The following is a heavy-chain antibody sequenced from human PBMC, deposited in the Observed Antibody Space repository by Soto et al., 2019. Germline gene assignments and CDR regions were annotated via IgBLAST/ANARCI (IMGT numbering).Heavy chain of an antibody. CDR1: GFSLSTNGVA. J-gene: IGHJ4*02. Sequence: QITLKESGPTLVKPTQTLTLTCTFSGFSLSTNGVAVGWIRQPPGKALEWLALIYWDDDKRYSPSLKSRLTITKDTSKNQVVLTMTNMDPVDTATYYCAHRLPYYDSSGYYYYFDYWGQGTLVTVSS. V-gene: IGHV2-5*02. D-gene: IGHD3-22*01. CDR2: IYWDDDK. CDR3: AHRLPYYDSSGYYYYFDY.